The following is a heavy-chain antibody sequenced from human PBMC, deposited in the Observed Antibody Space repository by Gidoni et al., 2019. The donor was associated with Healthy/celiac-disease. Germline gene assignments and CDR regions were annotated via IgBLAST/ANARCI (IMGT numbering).Heavy chain of an antibody. CDR1: GFPFDDYA. D-gene: IGHD6-19*01. J-gene: IGHJ4*02. V-gene: IGHV3-43*02. CDR3: AKATRGSGWYLY. Sequence: EVQLVESEGGVVHPGVSLSRSCAAYGFPFDDYAMHWVRQAPGKGLEWVSLISGDGGSTYYADSVKGRFTISRDNSKNALYLQMNSLRTEDTALYYCAKATRGSGWYLYWGQGTLVTVSS. CDR2: ISGDGGST.